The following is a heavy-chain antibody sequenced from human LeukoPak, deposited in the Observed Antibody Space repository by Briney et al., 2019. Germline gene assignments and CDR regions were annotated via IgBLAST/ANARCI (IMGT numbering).Heavy chain of an antibody. D-gene: IGHD2-2*01. CDR3: AKEGRTPGFDP. CDR1: GFTFSSHA. CDR2: IIGSGGST. J-gene: IGHJ5*02. V-gene: IGHV3-23*01. Sequence: GGSLRLSCAASGFTFSSHAMSWVRQAPGKGLEWVSAIIGSGGSTYYADPVRGRFTISRDNSKNTLYLKMNRLRAEDTAVYYCAKEGRTPGFDPWGQGTLVTVSS.